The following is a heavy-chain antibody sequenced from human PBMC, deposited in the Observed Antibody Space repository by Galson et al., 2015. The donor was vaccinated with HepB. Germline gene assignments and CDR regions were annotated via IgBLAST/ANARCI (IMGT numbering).Heavy chain of an antibody. V-gene: IGHV1-18*04. CDR2: ISAYNGNT. CDR1: GYSFTSYG. CDR3: ARDPGVSSSWYVDY. J-gene: IGHJ4*02. D-gene: IGHD6-13*01. Sequence: SVKVSCKASGYSFTSYGISWVRQAPGQGLEWMGWISAYNGNTNYAQKLQGRVTMTTDTSTSTAYMELRSLRSDDTAVYYCARDPGVSSSWYVDYWGQGTLVTVSS.